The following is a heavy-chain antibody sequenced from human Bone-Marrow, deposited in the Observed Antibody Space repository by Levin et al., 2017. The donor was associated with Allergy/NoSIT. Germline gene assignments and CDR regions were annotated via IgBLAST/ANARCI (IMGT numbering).Heavy chain of an antibody. V-gene: IGHV3-7*01. CDR3: ARVETIHGLKLLWFGELPNYYYYGMDV. J-gene: IGHJ6*02. CDR2: IKQDGSEK. Sequence: SCAASGFTFSSYWMSWVRQAPGKGLEWVANIKQDGSEKYYVDSVKGRFTISRDNAKNSLYLQMNSLRAEDTAVYYCARVETIHGLKLLWFGELPNYYYYGMDVWGQGTTVTVSS. D-gene: IGHD3-10*01. CDR1: GFTFSSYW.